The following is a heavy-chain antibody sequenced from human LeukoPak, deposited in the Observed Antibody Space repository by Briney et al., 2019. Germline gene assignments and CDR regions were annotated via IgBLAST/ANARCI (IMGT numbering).Heavy chain of an antibody. D-gene: IGHD6-19*01. CDR2: IYYSGST. Sequence: SDTLSLTCTLSGGSISSYYWSWIRQPPGKGMECLAYIYYSGSTNYNPSLKSRVTISVDTPKMQFSLKLSSVTAADTAVYYCARDRYSSGLDYWGQGTLVTVSS. J-gene: IGHJ4*02. CDR1: GGSISSYY. V-gene: IGHV4-59*01. CDR3: ARDRYSSGLDY.